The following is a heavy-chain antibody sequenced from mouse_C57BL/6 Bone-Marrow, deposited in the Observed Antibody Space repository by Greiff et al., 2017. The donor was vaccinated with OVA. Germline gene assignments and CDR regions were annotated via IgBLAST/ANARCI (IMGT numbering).Heavy chain of an antibody. CDR1: GFTFSSYT. D-gene: IGHD1-1*01. V-gene: IGHV5-9*01. Sequence: EVQVVESGGGLVKPGGSLKLSCAASGFTFSSYTMSWVRQTPEKRLEWVATISGGGGNTYYPDSVKGRFTISRDNAKNTLYLQMSSLRSEDTALYYCARRDYYGTQFAYWGQGTLVTVSA. J-gene: IGHJ3*01. CDR3: ARRDYYGTQFAY. CDR2: ISGGGGNT.